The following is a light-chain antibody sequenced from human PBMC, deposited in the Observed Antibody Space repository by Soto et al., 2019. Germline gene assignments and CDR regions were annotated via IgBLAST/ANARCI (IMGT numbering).Light chain of an antibody. J-gene: IGKJ1*01. Sequence: EIVMTQSPATLSVSPGETATLSCRASQSVNSSLAWYQQKPGQAPRLLISDASTRAAGLPARFSGSGSGTEFTLTISSLQSEDFAVYFCQQSNNWPKTFGQGTKVDIK. CDR1: QSVNSS. CDR2: DAS. V-gene: IGKV3-15*01. CDR3: QQSNNWPKT.